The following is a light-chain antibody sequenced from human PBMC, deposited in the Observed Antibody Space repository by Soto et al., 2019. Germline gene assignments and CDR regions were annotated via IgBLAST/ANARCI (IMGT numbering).Light chain of an antibody. CDR1: QSLIHSDGNTY. CDR3: MQGTRWPWT. CDR2: KVS. J-gene: IGKJ1*01. V-gene: IGKV2-30*02. Sequence: DVVMTQSPLSLPVTLGQPASISCSSSQSLIHSDGNTYLNWFHPRPGQSPRRLLYKVSDRDSGVPDRFSGSGSGTDFTLKISRVEAEDVGVYYCMQGTRWPWTFGQGTEVEIK.